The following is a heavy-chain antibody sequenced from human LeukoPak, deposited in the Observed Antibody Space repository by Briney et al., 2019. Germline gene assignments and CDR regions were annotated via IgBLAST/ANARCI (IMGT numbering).Heavy chain of an antibody. J-gene: IGHJ6*02. CDR2: IYYSGST. Sequence: SETLSLTCTVSGGSISSGDYYWSWIRQPPGKGLEWIGYIYYSGSTYYNPSLKSRVTISVDTSKNQFSLKLSSVTAADTAVYYCARIDILTGYPLLSFDYGMDVWGQGTTVTVSS. D-gene: IGHD3-9*01. CDR1: GGSISSGDYY. CDR3: ARIDILTGYPLLSFDYGMDV. V-gene: IGHV4-30-4*01.